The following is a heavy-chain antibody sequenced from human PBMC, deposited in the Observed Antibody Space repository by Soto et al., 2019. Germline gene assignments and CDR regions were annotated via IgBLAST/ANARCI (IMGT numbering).Heavy chain of an antibody. J-gene: IGHJ6*02. V-gene: IGHV4-39*01. Sequence: AETLALTCTVSGGYISSSRYYWGWIRQPPGKGLEWLGSIYYSVSTYYNPSLKSRVTISVDTSKNQFYMKMSSVTDADTAVYYCARRGRVLTLVRGVDHGMDVWGQGNTVT. D-gene: IGHD3-10*01. CDR3: ARRGRVLTLVRGVDHGMDV. CDR2: IYYSVST. CDR1: GGYISSSRYY.